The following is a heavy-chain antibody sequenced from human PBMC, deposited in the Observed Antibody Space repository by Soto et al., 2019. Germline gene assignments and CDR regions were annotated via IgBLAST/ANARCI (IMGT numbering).Heavy chain of an antibody. J-gene: IGHJ4*02. D-gene: IGHD6-6*01. CDR2: ISTYNGNT. V-gene: IGHV1-18*01. CDR3: ARDPQYSPPPKVFDS. CDR1: GYSFTRFG. Sequence: ASVKVSCKASGYSFTRFGISWVRQAPGQGLEWVGRISTYNGNTKYAQKLQGRVTVSTDTSTSTAYMELRSLRSDDTAVYYCARDPQYSPPPKVFDSGGQGTLVTVPS.